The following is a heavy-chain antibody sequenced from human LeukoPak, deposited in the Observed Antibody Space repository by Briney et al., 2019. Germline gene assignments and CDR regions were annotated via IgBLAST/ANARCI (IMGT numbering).Heavy chain of an antibody. J-gene: IGHJ4*02. CDR3: ARYYDSSRRGFDY. CDR1: GGTFSSYA. D-gene: IGHD3-22*01. CDR2: IIPIFGTA. Sequence: GASVKVSCKASGGTFSSYAISWVRQAPGQGLEWMGGIIPIFGTANYAQKFQGRVTITADKSTSTAYMELSSLRSEDTAVYYCARYYDSSRRGFDYWGQGTLVTVSP. V-gene: IGHV1-69*06.